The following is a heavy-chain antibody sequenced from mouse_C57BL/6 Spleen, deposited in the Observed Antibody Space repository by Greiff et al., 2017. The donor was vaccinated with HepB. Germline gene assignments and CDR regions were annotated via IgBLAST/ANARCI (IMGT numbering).Heavy chain of an antibody. CDR1: GYAFSSSW. CDR3: ARGFYYAMDY. V-gene: IGHV1-82*01. J-gene: IGHJ4*01. Sequence: QVQLKQSGPELVKPGASVKISCKASGYAFSSSWMNWVKQRPGKGLEWIGRIYPGDGDTNYNGKFKGKATLTADKSSSTAYMQLSSLTSEDSAVYFCARGFYYAMDYWGKGTSVTVSS. CDR2: IYPGDGDT.